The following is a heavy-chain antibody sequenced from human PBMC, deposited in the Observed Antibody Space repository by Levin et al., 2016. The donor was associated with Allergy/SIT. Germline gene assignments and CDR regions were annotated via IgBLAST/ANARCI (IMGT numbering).Heavy chain of an antibody. V-gene: IGHV3-30*18. D-gene: IGHD1-26*01. CDR3: AKGTGAGSYRKTELDY. Sequence: GGSLRLSCAASGFTFSSYGMHWVRQAPGKGLEWVAVISYDGSNKYYADSVKGRFTISRDNSKNTLYLQMNSLRAEDTAVYYCAKGTGAGSYRKTELDYWGQGTLVTVSS. J-gene: IGHJ4*02. CDR2: ISYDGSNK. CDR1: GFTFSSYG.